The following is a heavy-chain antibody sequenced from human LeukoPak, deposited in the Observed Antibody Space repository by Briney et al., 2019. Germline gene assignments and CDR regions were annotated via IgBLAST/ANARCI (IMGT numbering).Heavy chain of an antibody. CDR1: GFTFSNVW. Sequence: GGSLRLSCAASGFTFSNVWMSWARQAPGKGLEWVGRIKTKTEGGTTDYAAPVKGRFTISRDDSKNTLNLQMNSLKTEDTAVYYCTPSIAVAGSLDYWGQGTLVTVS. CDR3: TPSIAVAGSLDY. V-gene: IGHV3-15*01. CDR2: IKTKTEGGTT. D-gene: IGHD6-19*01. J-gene: IGHJ4*02.